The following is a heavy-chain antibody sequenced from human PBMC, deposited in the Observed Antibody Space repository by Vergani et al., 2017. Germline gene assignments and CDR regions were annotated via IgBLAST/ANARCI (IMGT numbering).Heavy chain of an antibody. CDR2: ISGSGGST. CDR1: GFTFSSYA. D-gene: IGHD3-3*01. Sequence: EVQLLESGGGLVQPGGSLRLSCAASGFTFSSYAMSWFRQAPGKGLEWVPAISGSGGSTYYADSVKGRFTISRDNSKNTLYLQMNSLRAEDTAVYYCAKDLYDFWSGYPTLYYMDVWGKGTTVTVSS. J-gene: IGHJ6*03. V-gene: IGHV3-23*01. CDR3: AKDLYDFWSGYPTLYYMDV.